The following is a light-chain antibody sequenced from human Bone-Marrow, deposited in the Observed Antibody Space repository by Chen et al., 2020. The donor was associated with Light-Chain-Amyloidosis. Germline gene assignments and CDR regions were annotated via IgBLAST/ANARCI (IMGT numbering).Light chain of an antibody. CDR2: GAS. CDR3: QQYNNWPLT. CDR1: QSIRGN. J-gene: IGKJ1*01. Sequence: VMTQSPVALSVSPGDTATLSCRASQSIRGNLAWDQQRPGQAPRLLIYGASARATGIPARFSGSGFETDFTLTISTIQSEDFAVYYCQQYNNWPLTFGQGTRVDIK. V-gene: IGKV3-15*01.